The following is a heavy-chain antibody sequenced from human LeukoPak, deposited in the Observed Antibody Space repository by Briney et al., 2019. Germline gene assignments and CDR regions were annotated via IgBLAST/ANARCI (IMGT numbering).Heavy chain of an antibody. D-gene: IGHD3-16*01. CDR3: TRDVTSYGHFDS. CDR1: GFTFSSYS. Sequence: GGSLRLSCAASGFTFSSYSMNWVRQAPGKGLEWVSYISSSSSTIYYADSVKGRFTISRDNAKNSLYLQMDSLRAEDTAVYYCTRDVTSYGHFDSWGQGTLVTVAS. J-gene: IGHJ4*02. CDR2: ISSSSSTI. V-gene: IGHV3-48*01.